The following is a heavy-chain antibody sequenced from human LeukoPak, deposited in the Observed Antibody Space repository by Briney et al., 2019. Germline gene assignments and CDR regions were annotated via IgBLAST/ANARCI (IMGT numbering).Heavy chain of an antibody. CDR3: AALVRLMAATIGSQRDFDY. V-gene: IGHV4-30-4*01. Sequence: SGPTLVNPSATLSLTCTVSGGSISSGDYYWSWIRQPPGKGLEWIGYIYYSGTTYYNPSLKSRVTMSVDTSKNQFSLKLNSVTAADTAVYYCAALVRLMAATIGSQRDFDYWGQGTLVTVSS. J-gene: IGHJ4*02. D-gene: IGHD5-12*01. CDR1: GGSISSGDYY. CDR2: IYYSGTT.